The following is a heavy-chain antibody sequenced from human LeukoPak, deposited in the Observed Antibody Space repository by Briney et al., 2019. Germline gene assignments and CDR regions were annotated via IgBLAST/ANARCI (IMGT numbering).Heavy chain of an antibody. CDR2: INHSGST. CDR3: ARAIVGATDAFDI. CDR1: GGSFSGYY. V-gene: IGHV4-34*01. D-gene: IGHD1-26*01. J-gene: IGHJ3*02. Sequence: SETLSLTCAVYGGSFSGYYWSWIRQPPGKGLEWIGEINHSGSTNYNPSLKSRVTISVDTSKNQFSLKLSSVTAAGTAVYYCARAIVGATDAFDIWGQGTMVTVSS.